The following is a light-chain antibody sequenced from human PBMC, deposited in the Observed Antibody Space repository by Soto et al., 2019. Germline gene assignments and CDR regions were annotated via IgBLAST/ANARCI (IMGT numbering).Light chain of an antibody. Sequence: SYELTQPSSVSVSPGQTARIPCSGDVLAKKYARWFQQKPGQAPVLVIYKDSERPSGIPERFSGSSSGTTVTLTISGAQVEDEADYFCYSAADNYNYVFGAGTKLTVL. V-gene: IGLV3-27*01. CDR1: VLAKKY. CDR2: KDS. J-gene: IGLJ1*01. CDR3: YSAADNYNYV.